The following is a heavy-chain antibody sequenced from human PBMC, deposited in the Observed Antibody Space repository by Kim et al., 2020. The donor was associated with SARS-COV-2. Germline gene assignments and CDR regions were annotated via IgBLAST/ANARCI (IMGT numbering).Heavy chain of an antibody. CDR3: ARGGSGSFMTFDY. D-gene: IGHD3-10*01. Sequence: NPARKSRVTTSGDTSKNQFSLKLSAVTAADTAVYYCARGGSGSFMTFDYWGQGTLVTVSS. J-gene: IGHJ4*02. V-gene: IGHV4-59*09.